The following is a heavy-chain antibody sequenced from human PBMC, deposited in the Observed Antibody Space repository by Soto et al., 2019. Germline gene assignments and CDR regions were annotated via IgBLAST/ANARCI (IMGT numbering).Heavy chain of an antibody. V-gene: IGHV4-39*01. CDR1: GGSISSSSYY. CDR2: IYYSGST. J-gene: IGHJ6*02. CDR3: ARHKYDFWSGESPGYYYYYGMDV. D-gene: IGHD3-3*01. Sequence: NPSETLSLTCTVSGGSISSSSYYWGWIRQPPGKGLEWIGSIYYSGSTYYNPSLKSRVTISVDTSKNQFSLKLSSVTAADTAVYYCARHKYDFWSGESPGYYYYYGMDVWGQGTTVTVSS.